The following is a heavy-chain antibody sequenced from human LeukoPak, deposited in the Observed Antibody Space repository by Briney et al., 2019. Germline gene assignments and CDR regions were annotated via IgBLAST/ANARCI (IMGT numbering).Heavy chain of an antibody. CDR2: IISISSYI. Sequence: GGPLRLSCAASGITFSSYSMNGGRQAPGKGRDGVSSIISISSYIYYADSVKGRFTISRDNAKNSLYLQMNSVRAEDTAVYYCARGSGLFGYWGQGTLVTVSS. J-gene: IGHJ4*02. CDR3: ARGSGLFGY. CDR1: GITFSSYS. V-gene: IGHV3-21*01. D-gene: IGHD3-10*01.